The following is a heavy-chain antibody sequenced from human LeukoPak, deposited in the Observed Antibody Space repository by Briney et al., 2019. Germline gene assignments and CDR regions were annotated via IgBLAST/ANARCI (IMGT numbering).Heavy chain of an antibody. D-gene: IGHD3-22*01. CDR2: INSDGSST. CDR3: ARGLFLSGYLDAFDI. CDR1: GFTFSSYW. J-gene: IGHJ3*02. V-gene: IGHV3-74*01. Sequence: PGGPLRLSCAASGFTFSSYWMHWVRQAPGKGLVWVSRINSDGSSTSYADSVKGRFTISRDNAKNTLYLQMNSLRAEDTAVYYCARGLFLSGYLDAFDIWGQGTVVTVSS.